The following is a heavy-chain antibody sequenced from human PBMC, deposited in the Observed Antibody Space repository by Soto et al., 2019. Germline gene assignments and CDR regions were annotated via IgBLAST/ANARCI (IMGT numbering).Heavy chain of an antibody. V-gene: IGHV4-61*01. J-gene: IGHJ4*02. Sequence: QVQLQESGPGLVKPSETLSLTCTVSGGSVSSGSYYWSWIRQPPGKGLECIGYIYYSGSTNYNPSLKRRVTIPVDTSTHQFSLKLSSVTAADTAVYYCARVSSSWGLVSYFDCWGQGTLVTVSS. D-gene: IGHD6-13*01. CDR3: ARVSSSWGLVSYFDC. CDR2: IYYSGST. CDR1: GGSVSSGSYY.